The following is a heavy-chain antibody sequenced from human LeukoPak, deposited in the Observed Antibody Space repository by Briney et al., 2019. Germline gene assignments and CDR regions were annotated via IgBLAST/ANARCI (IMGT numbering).Heavy chain of an antibody. V-gene: IGHV3-48*01. Sequence: GGSLRLSCAASGFTFSSYSMNWVRQAPGKGLKWISYISSDSSTIYYADSVKGRFTISRDNAKNSLYLQMNSLRAEDTAVYYCARVLHKRMYDSATYFPYWGQGILVTVSS. CDR1: GFTFSSYS. CDR2: ISSDSSTI. J-gene: IGHJ4*02. D-gene: IGHD3-22*01. CDR3: ARVLHKRMYDSATYFPY.